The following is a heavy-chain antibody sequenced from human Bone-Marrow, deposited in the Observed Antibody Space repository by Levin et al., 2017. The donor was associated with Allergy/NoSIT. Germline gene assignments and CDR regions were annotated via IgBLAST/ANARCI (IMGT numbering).Heavy chain of an antibody. Sequence: ASVKVSCAASGLAFTSSWMSWVRQAPGKGLEWVASIKQDGSEKFYVDSVKGRFTISRDNPKNSLFLQMNSLRAEDTAVYYCVQSGGSCGQGTLVTVSS. CDR3: VQSGGS. CDR1: GLAFTSSW. D-gene: IGHD3-16*01. J-gene: IGHJ4*02. CDR2: IKQDGSEK. V-gene: IGHV3-7*01.